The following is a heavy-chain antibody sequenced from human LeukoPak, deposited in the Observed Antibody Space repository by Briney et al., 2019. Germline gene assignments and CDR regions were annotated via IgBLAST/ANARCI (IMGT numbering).Heavy chain of an antibody. D-gene: IGHD3-10*01. CDR3: ARGSLYYYGSGSYHIS. CDR2: INHSGST. J-gene: IGHJ4*02. V-gene: IGHV4-34*01. Sequence: PSETLSLTCAVYGGSFCGYYWSWIRQPPGKGLEWIGEINHSGSTNYTPSLKSRVTISVDKSKNQFSLKLSSVTAADTAVYYCARGSLYYYGSGSYHISWGQGTLVTVSS. CDR1: GGSFCGYY.